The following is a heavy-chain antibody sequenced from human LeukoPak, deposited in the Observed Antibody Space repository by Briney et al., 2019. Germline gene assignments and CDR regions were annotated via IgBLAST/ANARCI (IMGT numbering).Heavy chain of an antibody. CDR1: GFTFTSYA. CDR3: ARGLRPRSPYYYHYFGMDV. Sequence: GGSLRLSCAASGFTFTSYAMYWVRQAPGKGLEWVAVISYDGSSKYYADSVKGRFTISRDDSKDTLYLQMNSLTVEDTAVYYCARGLRPRSPYYYHYFGMDVWGQGTTVTVSS. J-gene: IGHJ6*02. CDR2: ISYDGSSK. D-gene: IGHD2-8*01. V-gene: IGHV3-30-3*01.